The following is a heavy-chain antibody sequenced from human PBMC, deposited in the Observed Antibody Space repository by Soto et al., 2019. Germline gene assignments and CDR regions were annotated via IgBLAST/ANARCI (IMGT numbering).Heavy chain of an antibody. Sequence: PSETLSITCAVYCGSFCGYYGTWIRQPPGKGLEWIGEITHSGSTNYNPSLKSRVTISVDTSKNQFSLNLNSVTAADTAVYYCARSSVRGWSYWGQGTLVTVSS. V-gene: IGHV4-34*01. CDR1: CGSFCGYY. CDR3: ARSSVRGWSY. CDR2: ITHSGST. D-gene: IGHD3-10*02. J-gene: IGHJ4*02.